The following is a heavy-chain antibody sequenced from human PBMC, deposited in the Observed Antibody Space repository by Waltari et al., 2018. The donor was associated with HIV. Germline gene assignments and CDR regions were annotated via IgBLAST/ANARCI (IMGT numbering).Heavy chain of an antibody. V-gene: IGHV4-34*02. CDR3: AGIVHRASYSMDV. D-gene: IGHD2-21*01. CDR1: GGSLGTYY. Sequence: QVQLQQWGAGLLKPSETLSVTCTVSGGSLGTYYWHWVRHFPGKGLEWIGEINPSGGTTYKPSLKGRVTISRDWSKTLFSLKLTSVTAADTALYYCAGIVHRASYSMDVWGQGTTVTVSS. J-gene: IGHJ6*02. CDR2: INPSGGT.